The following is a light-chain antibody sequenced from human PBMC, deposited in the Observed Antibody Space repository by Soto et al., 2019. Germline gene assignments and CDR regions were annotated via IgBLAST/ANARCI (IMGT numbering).Light chain of an antibody. CDR2: DTS. V-gene: IGKV3-11*01. CDR3: QQRSNWPLT. Sequence: EIVLTQSPATLSLSPGERATLSCSASQSVSSYFAWYQQKPGQAPRLLIYDTSNRATGIPARFSGSGSGTDFTRTISSLEPEDFAVYYCQQRSNWPLTFGQGTKVEIK. J-gene: IGKJ1*01. CDR1: QSVSSY.